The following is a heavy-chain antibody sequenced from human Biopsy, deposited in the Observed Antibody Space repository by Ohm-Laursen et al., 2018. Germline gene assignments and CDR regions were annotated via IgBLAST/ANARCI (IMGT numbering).Heavy chain of an antibody. CDR2: IYSGGNT. V-gene: IGHV4-61*01. CDR1: GYSIIPSGPEN. J-gene: IGHJ6*02. D-gene: IGHD6-6*01. Sequence: GTLSLTCTLSGYSIIPSGPENWSWIRQPPGQGLQYIGFIYSGGNTNYNPSLRSRVTMSVDTSKNQFSLRLNSVTAADTAVYYCARDSSRRAREGGMDVWGQGTTVTVSS. CDR3: ARDSSRRAREGGMDV.